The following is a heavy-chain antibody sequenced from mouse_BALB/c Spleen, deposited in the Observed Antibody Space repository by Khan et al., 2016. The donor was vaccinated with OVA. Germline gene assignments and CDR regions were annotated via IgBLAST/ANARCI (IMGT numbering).Heavy chain of an antibody. Sequence: EVELVESGGGLVKPGGSLKLSYAASGFTFSSYAMSWVRQTPEKRLEWVATISSDGYYTYYPDNVTGRFTISRDNAKNTLYLQMSSLRSEDTAMYYCARSAYGNFAYWGQGTLVTVSA. CDR3: ARSAYGNFAY. D-gene: IGHD2-1*01. CDR1: GFTFSSYA. J-gene: IGHJ3*01. V-gene: IGHV5-9-3*01. CDR2: ISSDGYYT.